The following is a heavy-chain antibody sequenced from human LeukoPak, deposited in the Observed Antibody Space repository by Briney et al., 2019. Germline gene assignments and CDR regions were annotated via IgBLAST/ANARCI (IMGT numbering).Heavy chain of an antibody. D-gene: IGHD6-19*01. V-gene: IGHV1-18*01. CDR1: GYTFTNYA. CDR3: ARVASSGWSYSGY. J-gene: IGHJ4*02. Sequence: ASVKVSCKASGYTFTNYAMNWVRQAPGQGLEWMGWISAYNGNTNYAQKLQGRVTMTTDTSTGTAYMELRSLRSDDTAVYYCARVASSGWSYSGYWGQGTLVTVSS. CDR2: ISAYNGNT.